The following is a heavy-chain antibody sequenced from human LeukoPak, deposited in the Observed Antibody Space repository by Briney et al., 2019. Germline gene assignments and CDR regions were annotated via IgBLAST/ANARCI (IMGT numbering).Heavy chain of an antibody. CDR2: ISGSGGST. D-gene: IGHD3-22*01. J-gene: IGHJ3*02. Sequence: GGSLRLSCAASGFTLSSYAMSWVRQAPGKGLEWVSAISGSGGSTYYADSVKGRFTISRDNSENTLYLQMNSLRAEDTAVYYCANSGLLLHRDAFDIWGQGTMVTVSS. CDR1: GFTLSSYA. V-gene: IGHV3-23*01. CDR3: ANSGLLLHRDAFDI.